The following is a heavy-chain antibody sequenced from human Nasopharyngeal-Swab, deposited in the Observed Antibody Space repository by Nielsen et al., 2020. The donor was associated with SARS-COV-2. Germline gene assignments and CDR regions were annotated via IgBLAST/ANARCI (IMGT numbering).Heavy chain of an antibody. CDR2: ISSSSSYI. D-gene: IGHD2-21*02. V-gene: IGHV3-21*01. CDR1: GFTFSSYS. J-gene: IGHJ4*02. Sequence: GESLKISCAASGFTFSSYSMNWVRQAPGKGLEWVSSISSSSSYIYYADSVKGRFTISRDNAKNSLYLQMNSLRAEDTAVYYCARDYCGGDCYGDYWGQGTLVTVSS. CDR3: ARDYCGGDCYGDY.